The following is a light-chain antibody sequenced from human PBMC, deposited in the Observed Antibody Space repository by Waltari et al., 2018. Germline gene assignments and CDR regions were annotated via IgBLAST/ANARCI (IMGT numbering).Light chain of an antibody. CDR1: TIVFATYTL. CDR3: CSYAGRNTYV. CDR2: EVN. Sequence: QSALTQPASVSGSPGQSITISCIGTTIVFATYTLVSWYQQHPGKAPKLTVYEVNTRPSWVSNRFSVSKSGNTASLTISGLQTEDEADYYCCSYAGRNTYVFGTGTKVTVL. V-gene: IGLV2-23*02. J-gene: IGLJ1*01.